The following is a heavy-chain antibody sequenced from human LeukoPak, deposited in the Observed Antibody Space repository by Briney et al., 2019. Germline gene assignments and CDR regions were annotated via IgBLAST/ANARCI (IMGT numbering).Heavy chain of an antibody. V-gene: IGHV4-34*01. CDR1: GGSFSTYY. CDR3: ARGPTISETGYFDY. CDR2: INHRGDT. D-gene: IGHD1-1*01. Sequence: SETLSLTCAVYGGSFSTYYWSWIRQSPGKGLEWVAEINHRGDTNYNPSVKSRVTISVDTSKNQFSLKVTSLTAADTAVYYCARGPTISETGYFDYWGQGTLVTVSS. J-gene: IGHJ4*03.